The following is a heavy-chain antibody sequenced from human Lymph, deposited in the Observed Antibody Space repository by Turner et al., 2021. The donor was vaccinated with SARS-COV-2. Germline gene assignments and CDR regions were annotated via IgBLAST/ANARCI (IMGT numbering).Heavy chain of an antibody. Sequence: QLQLQESGPGLVKPSETLSLTCTVPGGHISSSSYYWGWIRQPPGKGLEWIGIIYYSGSTYYNPPLKSRVTISVDTSKNQFSLKLSSVTAADTAVYYSASNYDILTGYYTRNWFDPWGQGTLVTVSS. D-gene: IGHD3-9*01. CDR3: ASNYDILTGYYTRNWFDP. J-gene: IGHJ5*02. CDR2: IYYSGST. V-gene: IGHV4-39*01. CDR1: GGHISSSSYY.